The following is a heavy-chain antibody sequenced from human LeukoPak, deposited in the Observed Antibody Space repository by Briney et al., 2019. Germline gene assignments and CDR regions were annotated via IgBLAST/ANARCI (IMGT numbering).Heavy chain of an antibody. J-gene: IGHJ6*04. Sequence: PGGSLRLSCAASGFTFSNAWMSWVRQAPGKGLEWVGRIKSKTDGGTTDYAAPVKGRFTISRDDSKNTLYLQMNSLKTEDTAVYYCPTDMGQSMVRGVMAVDVWGKGTTVTVSS. CDR2: IKSKTDGGTT. CDR1: GFTFSNAW. V-gene: IGHV3-15*01. D-gene: IGHD3-10*01. CDR3: PTDMGQSMVRGVMAVDV.